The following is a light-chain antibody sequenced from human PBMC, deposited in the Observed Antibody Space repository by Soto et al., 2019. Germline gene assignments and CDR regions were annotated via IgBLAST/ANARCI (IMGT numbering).Light chain of an antibody. CDR1: QSVSNTY. V-gene: IGKV3-20*01. Sequence: VWTPSPGPLSLSPGARATLSCRASQSVSNTYLAWYQQKPGQAPRRLIYGASNRATGIPDRFSGSGSGTDFTLTISRLEPEDFAVYYCQQYGSSGTFGQGTKVDIK. CDR3: QQYGSSGT. CDR2: GAS. J-gene: IGKJ1*01.